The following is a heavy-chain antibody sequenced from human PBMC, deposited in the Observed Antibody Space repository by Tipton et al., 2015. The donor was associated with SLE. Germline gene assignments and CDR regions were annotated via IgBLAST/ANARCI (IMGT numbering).Heavy chain of an antibody. Sequence: TLSLTCTVSGGSISSYYWSWIRQPPGKGLEWIGYIYYSGSTNYNPSLKSRIAISVDPSKNHFSLKLSTVTGADTAVYYCARWAGPTVNFDYWGQGTLVTVSS. V-gene: IGHV4-59*01. CDR1: GGSISSYY. D-gene: IGHD4-11*01. CDR2: IYYSGST. CDR3: ARWAGPTVNFDY. J-gene: IGHJ4*02.